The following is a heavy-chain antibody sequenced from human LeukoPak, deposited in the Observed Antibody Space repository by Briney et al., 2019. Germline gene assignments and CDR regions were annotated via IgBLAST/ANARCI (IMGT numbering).Heavy chain of an antibody. D-gene: IGHD2-15*01. V-gene: IGHV3-30*03. J-gene: IGHJ3*02. Sequence: GGSLRLSCAASGFTLNNYGMHWVRQAPGKGLEWVAVISYDGSNKNFADSVKGRFTISRDSSKNTLYLQMNSLRAEDTAVYYCARVLCSGGTCLDAFDIWGQGTMVTVSS. CDR2: ISYDGSNK. CDR1: GFTLNNYG. CDR3: ARVLCSGGTCLDAFDI.